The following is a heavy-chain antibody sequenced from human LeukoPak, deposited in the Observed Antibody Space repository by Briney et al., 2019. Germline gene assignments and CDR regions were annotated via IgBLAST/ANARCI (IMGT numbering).Heavy chain of an antibody. CDR1: GCTFTSYY. CDR2: INPNSGGT. Sequence: ASVKVSCKASGCTFTSYYMHWVRQAPGQGLEWMGWINPNSGGTNYAQKFQGRVTMTRDTSISTAYMELSRLRSDDTAVYYCARLGQASGSYHAFDIWGQGTMVTVSS. CDR3: ARLGQASGSYHAFDI. D-gene: IGHD1-26*01. J-gene: IGHJ3*02. V-gene: IGHV1-2*02.